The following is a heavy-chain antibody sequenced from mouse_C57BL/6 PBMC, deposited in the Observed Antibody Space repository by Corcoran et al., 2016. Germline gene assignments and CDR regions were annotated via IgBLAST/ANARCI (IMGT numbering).Heavy chain of an antibody. CDR1: GYTFTDYN. J-gene: IGHJ2*01. V-gene: IGHV1-18*01. D-gene: IGHD1-2*01. CDR3: ARRWTTAYWFDY. CDR2: INPNNGGT. Sequence: EVQLQQSGPELVKPGASVKIPCKASGYTFTDYNMDWVKQSHGKSLEWIGDINPNNGGTIYNQKFKGKATLTVDKSSSTAYMELRSLTSEDTAVYYCARRWTTAYWFDYWGQGTTLTVSS.